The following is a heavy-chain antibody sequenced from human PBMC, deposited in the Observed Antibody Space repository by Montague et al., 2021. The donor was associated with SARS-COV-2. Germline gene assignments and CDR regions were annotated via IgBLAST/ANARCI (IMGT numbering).Heavy chain of an antibody. CDR2: IHHGGST. Sequence: SETLSLTCAVQGGEGRKEEGKWIKKHPGKGLEWIGDIHHGGSTNYNPSLKSRVTISADTSKNQFSLKLTSVAAADTAVYYCARLGDGVVPSPILGVGPYYSYYYLDVGGRGTTVTVSS. D-gene: IGHD3-10*01. V-gene: IGHV4-34*01. J-gene: IGHJ6*03. CDR3: ARLGDGVVPSPILGVGPYYSYYYLDV. CDR1: GGEGRKEE.